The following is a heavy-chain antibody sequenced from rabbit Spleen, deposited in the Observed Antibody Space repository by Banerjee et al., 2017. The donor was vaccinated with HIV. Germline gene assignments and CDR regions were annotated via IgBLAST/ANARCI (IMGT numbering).Heavy chain of an antibody. CDR2: IYGGDGTST. J-gene: IGHJ4*01. CDR3: ARGSAAMTMVITGYYFNL. CDR1: GFSFSSNYY. Sequence: QEQLVESGGDLVQPEGSLTLTCTASGFSFSSNYYMCWVRQAPGKGLEWIACIYGGDGTSTAYANWAKGRFTISKTSSTTVPLQMTSLTAADTATYFCARGSAAMTMVITGYYFNLWGQGTLVTVS. D-gene: IGHD2-1*01. V-gene: IGHV1S45*01.